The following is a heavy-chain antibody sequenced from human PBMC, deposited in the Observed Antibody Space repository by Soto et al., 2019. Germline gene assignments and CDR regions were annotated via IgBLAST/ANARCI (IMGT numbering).Heavy chain of an antibody. D-gene: IGHD3-10*01. V-gene: IGHV3-66*01. CDR1: GFTVSNNY. CDR3: ARGGGGAPVDH. CDR2: IHSSGNT. J-gene: IGHJ4*02. Sequence: PGGSLRLSCAASGFTVSNNYISWVRQAPGQGLEWVSVIHSSGNTYYADSVKGRFTVSRDNSKNTLYLQMNSLRVEDTAVYYCARGGGGAPVDHWGQGTLVTVSS.